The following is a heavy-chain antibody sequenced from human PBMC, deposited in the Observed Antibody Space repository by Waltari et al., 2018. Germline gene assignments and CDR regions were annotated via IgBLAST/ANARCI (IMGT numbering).Heavy chain of an antibody. D-gene: IGHD6-13*01. V-gene: IGHV1-69*05. Sequence: QVQLVQSGAEVKKPGSSVKVSCKASGGTFSSYAISWWRQAPGQGLEWMGGIIPIFGTANYAQKFQGRVTITTDESTSTAYMELSSLRSEDTAVYYCARDYSSSWYWANAMAKYYGMDVWGQGTTVTVSS. CDR3: ARDYSSSWYWANAMAKYYGMDV. J-gene: IGHJ6*02. CDR2: IIPIFGTA. CDR1: GGTFSSYA.